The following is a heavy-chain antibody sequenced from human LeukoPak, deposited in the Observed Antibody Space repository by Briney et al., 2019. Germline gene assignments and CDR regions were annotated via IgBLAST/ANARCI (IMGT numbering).Heavy chain of an antibody. V-gene: IGHV4-39*07. D-gene: IGHD2-2*01. CDR1: GGSISSSSYY. J-gene: IGHJ4*02. Sequence: SETLSLTCTVSGGSISSSSYYWGWIRQPPGKGLEWIGRIYTSGSTNYNPSLKSRVTISVDTSKNQFSLKLSSVTAADTAVYYCARVDPYCSSTSCSFDYWGQGTLVTVSS. CDR3: ARVDPYCSSTSCSFDY. CDR2: IYTSGST.